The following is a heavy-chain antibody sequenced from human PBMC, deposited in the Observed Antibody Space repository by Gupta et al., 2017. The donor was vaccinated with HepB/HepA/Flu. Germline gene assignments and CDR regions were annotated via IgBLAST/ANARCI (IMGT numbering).Heavy chain of an antibody. J-gene: IGHJ2*01. CDR3: ARRSDSAYWYFDL. Sequence: QVLLQESGPGLVKPPETLSLTCIVPGGSFTISYCSWIRKSPGKGLEWIGLIDYSGSPKYNPSLKSRASVSLDTSRSQFSLRLSSVTAADTAVYYCARRSDSAYWYFDLWGRGTLVSVSS. D-gene: IGHD2-21*02. CDR2: IDYSGSP. CDR1: GGSFTISY. V-gene: IGHV4-59*08.